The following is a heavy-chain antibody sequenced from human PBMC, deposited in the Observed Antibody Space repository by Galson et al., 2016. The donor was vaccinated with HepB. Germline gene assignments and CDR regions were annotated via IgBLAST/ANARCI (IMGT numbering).Heavy chain of an antibody. V-gene: IGHV3-33*08. CDR1: GFTFSSYS. Sequence: SLRLSCAASGFTFSSYSMIWVRQAPGKGLEWVAVIWYDGSIKYYADSLKGRFTISRDNSKNTLYMQMNSLRAEDTAVYYCARDDFGDSIDYWGRGTLVTVSS. CDR2: IWYDGSIK. D-gene: IGHD4-17*01. J-gene: IGHJ4*02. CDR3: ARDDFGDSIDY.